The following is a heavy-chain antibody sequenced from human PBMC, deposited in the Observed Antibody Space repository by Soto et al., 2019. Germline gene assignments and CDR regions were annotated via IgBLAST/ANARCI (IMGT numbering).Heavy chain of an antibody. J-gene: IGHJ6*02. CDR1: GYTFTGYY. V-gene: IGHV1-2*04. CDR3: ARDAYYGSGSYYPNPAYGMDV. CDR2: INPNSGGT. Sequence: ASVKVSCKASGYTFTGYYMHWVRQAPGQGLEWMGWINPNSGGTNYAQKFQGWVTMTRDTSISTAYMELSRLRSDDTAVYYCARDAYYGSGSYYPNPAYGMDVWGQGTTVTVSS. D-gene: IGHD3-10*01.